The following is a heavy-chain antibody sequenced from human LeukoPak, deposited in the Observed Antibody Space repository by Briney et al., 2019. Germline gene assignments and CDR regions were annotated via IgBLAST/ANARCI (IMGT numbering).Heavy chain of an antibody. CDR1: GYTLSEVS. CDR3: ATLEWKRGGGTLDY. J-gene: IGHJ4*02. Sequence: GASVKVSCKVSGYTLSEVSMHWVRQAPGKGLEWMGGFDPGDAETIFAQKFQGRVTMTEDTSTDTVYMELSSLRSEDTAVYYCATLEWKRGGGTLDYWGQGTLVTVSS. CDR2: FDPGDAET. D-gene: IGHD3-16*01. V-gene: IGHV1-24*01.